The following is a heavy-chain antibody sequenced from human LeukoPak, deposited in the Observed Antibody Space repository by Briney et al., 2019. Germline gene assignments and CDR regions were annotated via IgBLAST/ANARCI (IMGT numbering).Heavy chain of an antibody. CDR1: GYTFNTYG. CDR2: ISGYNGKT. V-gene: IGHV1-18*01. Sequence: ASVKVSCKASGYTFNTYGITWVRQAPGQGLEWMGWISGYNGKTKYAQKLQDRVTMTTDTSTTTAYMELRSLRSDDTAVYYCARGYSSSIIYYYYMDVWGKGTTVTVSS. D-gene: IGHD6-13*01. CDR3: ARGYSSSIIYYYYMDV. J-gene: IGHJ6*03.